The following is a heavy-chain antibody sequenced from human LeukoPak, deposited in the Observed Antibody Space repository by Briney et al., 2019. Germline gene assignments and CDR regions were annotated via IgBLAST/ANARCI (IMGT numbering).Heavy chain of an antibody. J-gene: IGHJ4*02. CDR1: GGSISSYY. CDR2: IHTSGST. D-gene: IGHD3-22*01. Sequence: SETLSLICTVSGGSISSYYWSWIRQPAGKGLEWIGRIHTSGSTNYIPSLKSRVTMSGDTSKNQVSLKLSSVTAADTAVYYCARDRYYYDSGGGRGLDYWGQGTLVTVSS. V-gene: IGHV4-4*07. CDR3: ARDRYYYDSGGGRGLDY.